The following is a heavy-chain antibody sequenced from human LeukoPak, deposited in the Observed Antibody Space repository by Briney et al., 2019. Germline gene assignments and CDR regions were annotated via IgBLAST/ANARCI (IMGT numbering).Heavy chain of an antibody. CDR2: MRQDGSEK. CDR3: ARDSSGSMFDY. D-gene: IGHD3-22*01. V-gene: IGHV3-7*03. CDR1: GFTFSRHI. Sequence: GGSLRLSCAASGFTFSRHIISWVRQAPGKGLEWVANMRQDGSEKFYADSVKGRFTISRDNAKNSLYLQMNSLRAEDTALYYCARDSSGSMFDYWGQGTLVTVSS. J-gene: IGHJ4*02.